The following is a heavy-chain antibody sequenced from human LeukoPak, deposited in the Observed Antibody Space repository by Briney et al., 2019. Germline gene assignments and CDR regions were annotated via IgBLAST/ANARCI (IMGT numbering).Heavy chain of an antibody. V-gene: IGHV3-23*01. J-gene: IGHJ4*02. CDR3: ATMNGLRMAEALN. Sequence: GGSLRLSCAASGLTFSKYAMTWVRQAPGNGLEWVAGIHNSGDITYYADAVRGRFTISRDNSKNTLYLQMNGLRAEDTAVYYCATMNGLRMAEALNWGQGTPVTVSS. CDR1: GLTFSKYA. D-gene: IGHD2-8*01. CDR2: IHNSGDIT.